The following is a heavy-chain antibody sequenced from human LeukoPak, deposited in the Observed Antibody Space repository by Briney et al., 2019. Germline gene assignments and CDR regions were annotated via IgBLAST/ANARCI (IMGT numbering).Heavy chain of an antibody. CDR1: GFTFSSYG. CDR3: AKDVRPPYDSSGYYPY. Sequence: GSLRLSCAASGFTFSSYGMSWVRQAPGKGLEWVSAISGSGGSTYYADSVKGRFTISRDNSKNTLYLQMNSLRAEDTAVYYCAKDVRPPYDSSGYYPYWGQGTLVTVSS. D-gene: IGHD3-22*01. CDR2: ISGSGGST. J-gene: IGHJ4*02. V-gene: IGHV3-23*01.